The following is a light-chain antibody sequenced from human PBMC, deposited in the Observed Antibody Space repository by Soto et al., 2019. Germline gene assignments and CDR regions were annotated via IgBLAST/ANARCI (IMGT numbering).Light chain of an antibody. Sequence: QSVLTQPPSVSAAPGQTVTISCSGRSSNIGNNYVSWYQHLPGTAPKLLIYDNNKRPSGIPARFSGSRSGTSATLGITGLQTGDEADYYCGTWDSSLSAYVFGVGTQLTVL. CDR2: DNN. CDR3: GTWDSSLSAYV. CDR1: SSNIGNNY. V-gene: IGLV1-51*01. J-gene: IGLJ7*01.